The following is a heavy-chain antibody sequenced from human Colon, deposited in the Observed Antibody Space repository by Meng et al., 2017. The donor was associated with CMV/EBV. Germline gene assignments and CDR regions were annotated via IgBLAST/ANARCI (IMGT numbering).Heavy chain of an antibody. Sequence: ASVKVSCKASGYTFTGYYMHWVRQAPGQGLEWMGWTNPNSGGTNYAQKFQGRVTMTRDTSIRTAYMELNRRRTDDTAVYCCARPIRRGSYHWGQGTLVTVSS. J-gene: IGHJ4*02. V-gene: IGHV1-2*02. D-gene: IGHD1-26*01. CDR1: GYTFTGYY. CDR2: TNPNSGGT. CDR3: ARPIRRGSYH.